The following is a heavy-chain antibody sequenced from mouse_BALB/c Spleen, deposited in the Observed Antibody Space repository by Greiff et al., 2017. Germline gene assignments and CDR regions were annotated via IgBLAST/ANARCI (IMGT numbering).Heavy chain of an antibody. CDR2: ISSGGST. D-gene: IGHD2-4*01. CDR3: ARDPSMITTRQAWFAY. Sequence: EVMLVESGGGLVKPGGSLKLSCAASGFTFSSYAMSWVRQTPEKRLEWVASISSGGSTYYPDSVKGRFTISRDNARNILYLQMSSLRSEDTAMYYCARDPSMITTRQAWFAYWGQGTLVTVSA. J-gene: IGHJ3*01. V-gene: IGHV5-6-5*01. CDR1: GFTFSSYA.